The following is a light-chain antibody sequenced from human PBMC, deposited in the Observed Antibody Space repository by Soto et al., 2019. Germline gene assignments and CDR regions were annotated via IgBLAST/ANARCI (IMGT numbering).Light chain of an antibody. CDR2: EVN. V-gene: IGLV2-8*01. CDR1: SSDVGGYNY. CDR3: SPYEGSSNV. J-gene: IGLJ1*01. Sequence: QSVLTQPPSASGSPGQSVAISCTGTSSDVGGYNYVSWYQQHPGKAPKLMIYEVNERPSGVPDRFSGSKSGNTASLTVSGLQAADEADYYCSPYEGSSNVFGNGTKLTV.